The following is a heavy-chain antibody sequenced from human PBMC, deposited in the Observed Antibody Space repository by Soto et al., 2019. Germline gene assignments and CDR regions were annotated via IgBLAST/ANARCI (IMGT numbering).Heavy chain of an antibody. CDR3: VRDENSSST. CDR1: DGSFSGYY. J-gene: IGHJ4*02. CDR2: INHSGNT. V-gene: IGHV4-34*01. Sequence: QVHLQQWGAGLLKPSETLSLTCAVYDGSFSGYYWYWIRQPPGKGLEWIGEINHSGNTNYNPSLKSRVTISADTSKNQVFLKLRSLTAADTAVYYCVRDENSSSTWGQGTLVSVSS. D-gene: IGHD2-2*01.